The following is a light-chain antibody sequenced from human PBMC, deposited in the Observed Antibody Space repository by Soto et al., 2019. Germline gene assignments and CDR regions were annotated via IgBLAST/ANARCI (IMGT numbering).Light chain of an antibody. V-gene: IGKV3-15*01. CDR2: GAS. CDR1: QSVSSN. Sequence: EIVMTQSPATLSVSPGERATLSCRASQSVSSNLAWYQQKPGQAPRLLIYGASTRATDIPARFSGSGSGTEFTLTISSLQSEDFAVYSCQLYNKWPLTFGPGTKVDIK. CDR3: QLYNKWPLT. J-gene: IGKJ3*01.